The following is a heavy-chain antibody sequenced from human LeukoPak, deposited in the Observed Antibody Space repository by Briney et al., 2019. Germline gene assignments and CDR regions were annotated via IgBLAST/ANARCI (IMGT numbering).Heavy chain of an antibody. D-gene: IGHD4-17*01. J-gene: IGHJ3*02. CDR2: IYHSGST. CDR3: ARDTRDYGDYDASDI. CDR1: GGSISSSNW. V-gene: IGHV4-4*02. Sequence: SETLSLTCAVSGGSISSSNWWSWVRQPPGKGLEWIGEIYHSGSTNYNPSLKSQVTISVDKSKNQFSLKLSSVTAADTAVYYCARDTRDYGDYDASDIWGQGTMVTVSS.